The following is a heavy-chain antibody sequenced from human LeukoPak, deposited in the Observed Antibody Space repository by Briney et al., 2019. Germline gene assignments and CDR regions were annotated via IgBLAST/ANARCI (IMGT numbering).Heavy chain of an antibody. D-gene: IGHD3-10*01. CDR3: ARGSESV. V-gene: IGHV3-21*01. CDR1: GFTFSSYS. Sequence: GGSLRLFCAASGFTFSSYSMNWVRQAPGKGLEGVSSISSSSSYIYYADSVKRRFTISRDNAKNSLYLQKNSLRAEDTAVYYCARGSESVWGKGTTVTVSS. CDR2: ISSSSSYI. J-gene: IGHJ6*04.